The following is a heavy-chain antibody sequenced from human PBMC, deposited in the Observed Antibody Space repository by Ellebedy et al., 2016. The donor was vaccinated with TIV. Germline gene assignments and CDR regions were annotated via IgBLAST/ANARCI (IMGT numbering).Heavy chain of an antibody. CDR3: AKDRGSVARIVGASDY. V-gene: IGHV3-74*01. Sequence: GESLKISCAASGFTVSSNYMSWVRQAPGKGLVWVSRINSDGSSTSYAYSVKGRFTISRDNYKNTLYLQMNSLRAKDTAVYYCAKDRGSVARIVGASDYWGQGTLVTVSS. CDR2: INSDGSST. D-gene: IGHD1-26*01. CDR1: GFTVSSNY. J-gene: IGHJ4*02.